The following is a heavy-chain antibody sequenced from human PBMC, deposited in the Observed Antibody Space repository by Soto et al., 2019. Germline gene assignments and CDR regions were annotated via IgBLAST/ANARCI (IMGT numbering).Heavy chain of an antibody. D-gene: IGHD3-3*01. V-gene: IGHV2-5*02. CDR3: AHRVLRTVFGLVTTTAIYFDF. CDR1: VFSLTTSGVG. J-gene: IGHJ4*02. Sequence: QITLNESGPTQVKPRQTLTLTCTFSVFSLTTSGVGVGWIRQSPGKAPEWLALLYWDDDKRYSPSLKSRLIITKDTSKNQVVLTMADLDPADTATYYCAHRVLRTVFGLVTTTAIYFDFWGQGTPVAVSS. CDR2: LYWDDDK.